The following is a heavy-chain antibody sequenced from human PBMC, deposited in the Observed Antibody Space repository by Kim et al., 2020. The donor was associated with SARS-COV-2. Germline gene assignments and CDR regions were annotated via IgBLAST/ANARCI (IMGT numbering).Heavy chain of an antibody. CDR2: INHSGST. CDR3: ARGRGVGAGGPSSSWYLWYFQH. V-gene: IGHV4-34*01. J-gene: IGHJ1*01. CDR1: GGSFSGYY. D-gene: IGHD6-13*01. Sequence: SETLSLTCAVYGGSFSGYYWSWIRQPPGKGLEWIGEINHSGSTNYNPSLKSRVTISVDTSKNQFSLKLSSVTAADTAVYYCARGRGVGAGGPSSSWYLWYFQHWGQGTLVTVSS.